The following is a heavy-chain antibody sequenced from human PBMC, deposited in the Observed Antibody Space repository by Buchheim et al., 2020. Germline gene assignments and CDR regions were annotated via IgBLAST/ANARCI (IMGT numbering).Heavy chain of an antibody. V-gene: IGHV4-30-4*01. CDR1: GGSISSGDYY. CDR3: ARERLNYYDSSGVDDY. D-gene: IGHD3-22*01. CDR2: IYYSRST. J-gene: IGHJ4*02. Sequence: QVQLQESGPGLVKPSQTLSLTCTVSGGSISSGDYYWSWIRQPPGKGLEWIGYIYYSRSTYYNPSLKSRVSISVDTTKNQFSLKLSSVTAADTAVYYCARERLNYYDSSGVDDYWGQGTL.